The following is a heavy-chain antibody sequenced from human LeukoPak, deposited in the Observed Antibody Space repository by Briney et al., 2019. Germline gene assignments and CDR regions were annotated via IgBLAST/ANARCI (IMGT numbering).Heavy chain of an antibody. D-gene: IGHD6-13*01. CDR1: GFAFDSYA. Sequence: GGSLRLSCAASGFAFDSYAMSWVRQAPGKGLEWVSVIYSGGSTYYADSVKGRFTISRDNSKNTLYLQMNSLRAEDTAVYYCARPYNYSSSWYSLGYWGQGTLVTVSS. V-gene: IGHV3-53*01. CDR3: ARPYNYSSSWYSLGY. J-gene: IGHJ4*02. CDR2: IYSGGST.